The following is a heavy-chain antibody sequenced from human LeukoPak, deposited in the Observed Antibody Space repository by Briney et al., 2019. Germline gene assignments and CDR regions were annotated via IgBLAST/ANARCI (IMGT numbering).Heavy chain of an antibody. V-gene: IGHV4-39*01. Sequence: PSENLSLTRTVSGGSICSSSYYWGSIRQPPGKGLEWNRSIYYSGCTYYNPSLKSRVTISVDTSKNHFSLKLSSVTAADTAVYYCASIYCSGGSCWYYFDYWGQGTLVTVSS. CDR1: GGSICSSSYY. J-gene: IGHJ4*02. CDR3: ASIYCSGGSCWYYFDY. CDR2: IYYSGCT. D-gene: IGHD2-15*01.